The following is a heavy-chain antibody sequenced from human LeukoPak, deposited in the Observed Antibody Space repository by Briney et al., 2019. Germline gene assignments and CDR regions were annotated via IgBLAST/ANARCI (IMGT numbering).Heavy chain of an antibody. CDR1: GFTFSSYS. Sequence: GGSLRLSCAASGFTFSSYSMNWVRQAPGKGLEWVSYISSSSSTIYYADSVKSRFTISRDNAKNSLYLQMNSLRAEDTAVYYCARDRVTMVRGVISDRGMDVWGQGTTVTVSS. CDR3: ARDRVTMVRGVISDRGMDV. CDR2: ISSSSSTI. J-gene: IGHJ6*02. D-gene: IGHD3-10*01. V-gene: IGHV3-48*04.